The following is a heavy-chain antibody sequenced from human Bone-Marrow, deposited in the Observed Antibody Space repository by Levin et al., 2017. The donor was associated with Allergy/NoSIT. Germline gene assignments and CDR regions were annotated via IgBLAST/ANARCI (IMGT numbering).Heavy chain of an antibody. V-gene: IGHV2-5*02. Sequence: SGPTLVKPTQTLTLTCSFSGFSFRTSGVGVGWIRQPPGKALEWLALIYWDDEKHYTPSLTTRLTITKDTSKNQVVLVMTNVNPADTATYYCADYGDYQRVQTFDYWGQGSLVTVSS. CDR3: ADYGDYQRVQTFDY. CDR2: IYWDDEK. J-gene: IGHJ4*02. CDR1: GFSFRTSGVG. D-gene: IGHD4-17*01.